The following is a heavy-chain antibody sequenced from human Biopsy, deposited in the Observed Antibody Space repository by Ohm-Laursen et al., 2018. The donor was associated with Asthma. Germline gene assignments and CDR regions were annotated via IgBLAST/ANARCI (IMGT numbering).Heavy chain of an antibody. CDR3: ARAKSGSFYSPADY. CDR2: ISFDGSNK. J-gene: IGHJ4*02. D-gene: IGHD1-26*01. Sequence: SLRLSCSASGFVFSQCGMHWVRQGPGKGLEWVAVISFDGSNKYYADSVKGRFSISRDNSKNTLYLQMNSLRVEDTAVFYCARAKSGSFYSPADYWGQGTLVTVSS. V-gene: IGHV3-30*03. CDR1: GFVFSQCG.